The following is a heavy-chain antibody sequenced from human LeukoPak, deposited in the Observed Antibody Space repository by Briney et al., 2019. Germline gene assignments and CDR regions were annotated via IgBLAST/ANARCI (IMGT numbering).Heavy chain of an antibody. V-gene: IGHV4-61*01. D-gene: IGHD4-17*01. CDR1: GGSVSSGSYY. CDR3: ARDSDYGDYIDY. J-gene: IGHJ4*02. CDR2: IYYSGST. Sequence: PSETLSLTCTVSGGSVSSGSYYWSWIRQPPGKGLEWIGYIYYSGSTNYNPSLKSRVTISVDTSKNQFSLKLSSVTAADTAVYYCARDSDYGDYIDYWGQGTLVTVSS.